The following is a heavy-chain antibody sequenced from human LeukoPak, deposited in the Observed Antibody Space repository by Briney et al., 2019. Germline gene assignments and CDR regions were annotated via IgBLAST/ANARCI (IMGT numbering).Heavy chain of an antibody. CDR1: GGTFSSYA. Sequence: SVKVSCKASGGTFSSYAISWVRQAPGQGLEWMGRTIPILGIANYAQKFQGRVTITADKSTSTAYMELSSLRSEDTAVYYCARDLSSXXXDYWGQGTLVTVSS. D-gene: IGHD6-6*01. J-gene: IGHJ4*02. CDR3: ARDLSSXXXDY. V-gene: IGHV1-69*04. CDR2: TIPILGIA.